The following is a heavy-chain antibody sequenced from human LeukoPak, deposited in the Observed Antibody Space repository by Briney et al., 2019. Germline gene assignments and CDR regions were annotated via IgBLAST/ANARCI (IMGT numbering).Heavy chain of an antibody. CDR3: ARQYTEATGYHYGLAV. CDR1: GYRFTTYW. CDR2: IYPDDSDT. J-gene: IGHJ6*02. D-gene: IGHD1-14*01. V-gene: IGHV5-51*01. Sequence: PGESLKISCKCFGYRFTTYWIAWVRQMPGKGLEWMGIIYPDDSDTRYSPSFQGQVTISADKSISTAYLQWSSLKASDTAMYYCARQYTEATGYHYGLAVWGQGTTVTVSS.